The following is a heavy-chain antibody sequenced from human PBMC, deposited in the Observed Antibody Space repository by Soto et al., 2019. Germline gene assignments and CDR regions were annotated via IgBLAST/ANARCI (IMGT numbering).Heavy chain of an antibody. V-gene: IGHV3-72*01. CDR3: SRDLGS. Sequence: EVQLVESGGNLVQPGGSLRLSCAASGFTFSDQHMDWVRQAPGKGLEWVGRTRNKANSYTTEYAASVKGRFTISRDDSKNSLYLQMNSLKTEDTAVYYCSRDLGSWGQGTLVTVSS. CDR2: TRNKANSYTT. CDR1: GFTFSDQH. J-gene: IGHJ5*02.